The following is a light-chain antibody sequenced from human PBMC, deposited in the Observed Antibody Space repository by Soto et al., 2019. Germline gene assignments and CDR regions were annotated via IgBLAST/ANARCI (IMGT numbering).Light chain of an antibody. Sequence: QSVLTQPASVSGSPGQSITISCTGTSSDIGAYNYVSWYQQHPGKAPKLMIYDVNIRPSGVSNRFSGSKSGNTASLTISGLQAEDEADYYCTSRTTSTTMIFGGGTKLTVL. CDR3: TSRTTSTTMI. V-gene: IGLV2-14*03. CDR1: SSDIGAYNY. J-gene: IGLJ2*01. CDR2: DVN.